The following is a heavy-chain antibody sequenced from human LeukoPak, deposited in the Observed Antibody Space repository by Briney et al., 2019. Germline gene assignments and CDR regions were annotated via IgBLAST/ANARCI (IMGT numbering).Heavy chain of an antibody. J-gene: IGHJ4*02. CDR1: GFTFSSYG. V-gene: IGHV3-23*01. Sequence: PGGSLRLSCAASGFTFSSYGMSWVRQAPGKGLEWVSAISGSGGSTYYAVSVKGRFTISRDNSKNTLYLQMNSLRAEDTAVYYCAKEGAAAGDIDYWGQGALVTVSS. D-gene: IGHD6-13*01. CDR3: AKEGAAAGDIDY. CDR2: ISGSGGST.